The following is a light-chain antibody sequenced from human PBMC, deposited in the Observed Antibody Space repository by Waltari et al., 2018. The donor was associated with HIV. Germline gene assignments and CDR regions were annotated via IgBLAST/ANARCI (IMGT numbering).Light chain of an antibody. CDR2: YDN. J-gene: IGLJ2*01. CDR3: QVWDSITNHPI. V-gene: IGLV3-21*01. CDR1: NIGAIS. Sequence: SYVLTQPPSVSVAPGQTASIACGGANIGAISVHWYQQKPGQAPLVVLYYDNGRPPGVPERFSGYNSGNTATLTITRVEAGDEADYHCQVWDSITNHPIFGGGTKLTVL.